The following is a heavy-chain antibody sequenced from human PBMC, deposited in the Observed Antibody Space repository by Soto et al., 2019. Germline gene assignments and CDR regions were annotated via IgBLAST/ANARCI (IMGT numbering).Heavy chain of an antibody. CDR2: IWYGGSNK. CDR3: ARDGYCSGGSCYSVPVFDY. J-gene: IGHJ4*02. V-gene: IGHV3-33*01. Sequence: QVQLVESGGGVVQPGRSLRLSCAASGFTFSSYGIHWVRQAPGKGLEWVAVIWYGGSNKYYADSVKGRFTISRDNSNNTLYLQMNSLGAEDTAVYYCARDGYCSGGSCYSVPVFDYWGQGTLVTVSS. CDR1: GFTFSSYG. D-gene: IGHD2-15*01.